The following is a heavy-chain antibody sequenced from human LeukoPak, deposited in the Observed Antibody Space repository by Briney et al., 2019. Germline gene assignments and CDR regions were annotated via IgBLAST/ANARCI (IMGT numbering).Heavy chain of an antibody. V-gene: IGHV1-46*03. D-gene: IGHD5-12*01. CDR1: GYTFTSYY. Sequence: ASVKVSCKASGYTFTSYYMHWVRQAPGQGLEWMGIINPSGGSTDYAQKFQGRVTMTRDTSTSTVYLEVSSLRSEDTAVLYCARGIYNSMIDYWGQGTLVIVSS. CDR2: INPSGGST. CDR3: ARGIYNSMIDY. J-gene: IGHJ4*02.